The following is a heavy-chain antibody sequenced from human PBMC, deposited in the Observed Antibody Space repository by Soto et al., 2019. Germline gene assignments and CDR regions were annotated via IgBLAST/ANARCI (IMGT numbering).Heavy chain of an antibody. D-gene: IGHD3-22*01. J-gene: IGHJ4*02. V-gene: IGHV4-39*07. CDR3: ARGRWLNRRGFDY. CDR2: INHSGST. CDR1: GGSISSGGYY. Sequence: PSETLSLTCTVSGGSISSGGYYWSWIRQPPGKGLEWIGEINHSGSTNYNPSLKSRVTISVDTSKNQFSLKLSSVTAADTAVYYCARGRWLNRRGFDYWGQGTLVTVSS.